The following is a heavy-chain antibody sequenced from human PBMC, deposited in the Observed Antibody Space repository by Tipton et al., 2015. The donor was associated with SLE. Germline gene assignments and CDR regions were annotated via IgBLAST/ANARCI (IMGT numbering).Heavy chain of an antibody. V-gene: IGHV3-64*02. Sequence: SLRLSCAASGFTFSSYAMHWVRQAPGKGLEYVSAISANGISKYYADSVKGRFTISRDNPKNTLYLQMGSLRAEDMAVYYCARYGGYDEHYFDYWGQGTLVTVSS. CDR2: ISANGISK. CDR1: GFTFSSYA. D-gene: IGHD5-12*01. CDR3: ARYGGYDEHYFDY. J-gene: IGHJ4*02.